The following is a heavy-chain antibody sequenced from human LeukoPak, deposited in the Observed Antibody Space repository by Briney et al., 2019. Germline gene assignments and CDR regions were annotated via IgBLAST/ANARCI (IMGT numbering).Heavy chain of an antibody. CDR1: GGSISSYY. Sequence: SETLSLTCTVSGGSISSYYWTWIRQPAGKGLEWIGRIYTTGSTNYNPSLNSRVTMSVDTSKNQFSLKLSSVTAADTAVYYCARQIAVASKAGFDYWGQGTLVTVSS. CDR3: ARQIAVASKAGFDY. V-gene: IGHV4-4*07. J-gene: IGHJ4*02. D-gene: IGHD6-19*01. CDR2: IYTTGST.